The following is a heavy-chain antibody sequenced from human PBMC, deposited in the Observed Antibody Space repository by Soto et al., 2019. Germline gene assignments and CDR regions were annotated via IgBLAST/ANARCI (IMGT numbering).Heavy chain of an antibody. D-gene: IGHD2-15*01. CDR3: ARLSVRYCSGGSCSQLDY. J-gene: IGHJ4*02. CDR2: ISSSGGTI. Sequence: GFLRLSCAASGFTFSTDSMNWDRQAPGKGLEWVSFISSSGGTIYYADSVKGRFTISRDNAKNSLYLQMNSLSGEDTAVYYCARLSVRYCSGGSCSQLDYWGQGTLVTVSS. CDR1: GFTFSTDS. V-gene: IGHV3-48*01.